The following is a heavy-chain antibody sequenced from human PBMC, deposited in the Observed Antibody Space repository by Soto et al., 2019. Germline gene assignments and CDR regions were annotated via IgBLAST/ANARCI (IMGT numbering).Heavy chain of an antibody. V-gene: IGHV3-23*01. J-gene: IGHJ6*03. D-gene: IGHD3-3*01. Sequence: PGGSLRLSCAASGFTFSSYAMSWVRQAPGKGLEWVSAISGSGGSTYYADSVKGRFTIYRDNSKKTLFLQMNSLRAEDTALYYFSKGRPFAFYYYYYLDVWGKGTTVTVSS. CDR2: ISGSGGST. CDR1: GFTFSSYA. CDR3: SKGRPFAFYYYYYLDV.